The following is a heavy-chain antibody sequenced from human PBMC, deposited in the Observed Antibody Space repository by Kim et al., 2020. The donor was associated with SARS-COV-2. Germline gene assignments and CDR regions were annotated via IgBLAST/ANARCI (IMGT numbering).Heavy chain of an antibody. CDR1: GVSVSSGSYY. Sequence: SETLSLTCTVSGVSVSSGSYYWSWLRHPPGKELEWIGYIYYSGITYYNPSLKSRVTISVDSSKTQFSLKLSPVTAAAAADYYSARGAPPTVATPVPSWG. V-gene: IGHV4-61*01. J-gene: IGHJ5*01. CDR3: ARGAPPTVATPVPS. CDR2: IYYSGIT. D-gene: IGHD5-12*01.